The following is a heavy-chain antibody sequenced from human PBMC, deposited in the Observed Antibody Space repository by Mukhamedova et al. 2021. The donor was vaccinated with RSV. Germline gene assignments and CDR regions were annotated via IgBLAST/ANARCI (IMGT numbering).Heavy chain of an antibody. Sequence: SSYAMHWVRQAPGKGLEWVAVISYDGSNKYYADSVKGRFTISRDNSKNTPYLQMNSLRAEDTAVYYCASGPRGGATMDYYFDYW. CDR3: ASGPRGGATMDYYFDY. CDR1: SSYA. CDR2: ISYDGSNK. D-gene: IGHD1-26*01. J-gene: IGHJ4*01. V-gene: IGHV3-30-3*01.